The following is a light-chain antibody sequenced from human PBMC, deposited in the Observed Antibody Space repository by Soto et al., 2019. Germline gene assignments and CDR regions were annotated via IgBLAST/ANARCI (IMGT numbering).Light chain of an antibody. CDR3: QQYNKWPLT. J-gene: IGKJ4*01. CDR1: QSISTN. V-gene: IGKV3-15*01. Sequence: EIVLTQSPATLSVSPGERASLSCRASQSISTNLAWYQQKPGQAPRLLMFDASTRAAGLPASFSGSGSGTEFTLTISSLQSEDFAVYYCQQYNKWPLTFGGGTKVEIK. CDR2: DAS.